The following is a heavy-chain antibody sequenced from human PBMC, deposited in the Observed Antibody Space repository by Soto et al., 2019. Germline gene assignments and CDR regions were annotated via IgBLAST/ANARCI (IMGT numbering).Heavy chain of an antibody. D-gene: IGHD4-17*01. CDR3: ARKNAGDYDTNWYFDL. Sequence: GGSLRLSCAASGFTFSSYAMHWVRQAPGKGLEYVSAISSNGGSTYYANSVKGRFTISRDNSKNTLYLQMGSLRAEDMAVYYCARKNAGDYDTNWYFDLWGRGTLVTVSS. V-gene: IGHV3-64*01. CDR1: GFTFSSYA. CDR2: ISSNGGST. J-gene: IGHJ2*01.